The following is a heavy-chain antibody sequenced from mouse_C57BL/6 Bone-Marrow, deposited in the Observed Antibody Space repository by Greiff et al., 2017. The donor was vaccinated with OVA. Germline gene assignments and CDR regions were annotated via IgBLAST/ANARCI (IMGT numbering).Heavy chain of an antibody. CDR3: ARGDDYDVGFAY. CDR1: GYAFTHYL. V-gene: IGHV1-54*01. D-gene: IGHD2-4*01. J-gene: IGHJ3*01. CDR2: INSGSGGT. Sequence: QVQLQQSGAELVRPGTSVKVSCKASGYAFTHYLIEWVKQRPGQGLEWIGVINSGSGGTNYNEKFKGKATLTADKSSSTAYMQLSSLTSEDSAVYFCARGDDYDVGFAYWGQGTLVTVSA.